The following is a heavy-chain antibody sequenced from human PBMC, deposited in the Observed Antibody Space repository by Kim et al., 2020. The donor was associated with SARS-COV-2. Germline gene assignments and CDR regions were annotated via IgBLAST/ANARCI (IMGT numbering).Heavy chain of an antibody. CDR1: GGSISSSSYY. V-gene: IGHV4-39*07. J-gene: IGHJ4*02. CDR3: ARDDGSGSFDY. D-gene: IGHD3-10*01. Sequence: SETLSLTCTVSGGSISSSSYYWGWIRQPPGKGLEWIGSIYYSGSTYYNPSLKSRVTISVDTSKNQFSLKLSSVTAADTAVYYCARDDGSGSFDYWGQGTL. CDR2: IYYSGST.